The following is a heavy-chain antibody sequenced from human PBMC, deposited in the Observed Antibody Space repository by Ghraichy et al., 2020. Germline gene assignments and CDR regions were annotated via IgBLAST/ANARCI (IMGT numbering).Heavy chain of an antibody. CDR1: GFTFSGYW. CDR3: TGDLLY. D-gene: IGHD2-15*01. Sequence: ETLSLTCAASGFTFSGYWMTWVRQAPGKGLEWVANIKQDGTEKYYADSVKGRFTISRDNAKNSLYLQMSSLRAEDTAVYYCTGDLLYWGQGTLVTVSS. CDR2: IKQDGTEK. J-gene: IGHJ4*02. V-gene: IGHV3-7*01.